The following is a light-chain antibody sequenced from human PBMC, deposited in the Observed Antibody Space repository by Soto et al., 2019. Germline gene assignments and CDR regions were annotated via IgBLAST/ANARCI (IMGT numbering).Light chain of an antibody. J-gene: IGLJ1*01. CDR2: EVS. Sequence: QSVLNQPASVSGSPGQSITISCTGTSSDVGGYNYVSWYQQHPGKAPKLMIYEVSNRPSGVSNRFSGSKSGNTASLTISGLQAEDEADYYCSSYTSSSIDYVFGTGTKLTVL. V-gene: IGLV2-14*01. CDR1: SSDVGGYNY. CDR3: SSYTSSSIDYV.